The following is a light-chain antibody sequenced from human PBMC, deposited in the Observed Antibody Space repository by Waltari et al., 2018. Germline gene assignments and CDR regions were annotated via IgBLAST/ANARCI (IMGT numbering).Light chain of an antibody. CDR1: NSDIGEYKY. Sequence: QSALTQPRSVSGSPGQTVTISCTGTNSDIGEYKYVSWFQLPPGKAPQLIIYSVTDRPSGVPHRFSGSKSGSTASLTISGLQPEDEGDYFCCSYAGRYTMIFGGGTRLTVL. V-gene: IGLV2-11*01. CDR2: SVT. J-gene: IGLJ2*01. CDR3: CSYAGRYTMI.